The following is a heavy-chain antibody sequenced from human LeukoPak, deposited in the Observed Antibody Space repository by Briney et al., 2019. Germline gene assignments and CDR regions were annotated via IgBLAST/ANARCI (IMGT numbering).Heavy chain of an antibody. J-gene: IGHJ4*02. D-gene: IGHD5-12*01. Sequence: PGGSLRPSCTASGFTFSSYSMNWVRQAPGKGLEWLSYITSSSSSIFYADSVKGRFAISRDNAKSSLYLQMNSLRVEDTAVYYCARDRPESGYDNDYWGQGTLVTVSS. V-gene: IGHV3-48*04. CDR1: GFTFSSYS. CDR3: ARDRPESGYDNDY. CDR2: ITSSSSSI.